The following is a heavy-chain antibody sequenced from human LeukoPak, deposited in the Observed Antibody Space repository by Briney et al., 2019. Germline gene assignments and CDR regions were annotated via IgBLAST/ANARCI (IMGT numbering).Heavy chain of an antibody. Sequence: PSETLSLTCAVYGGSFSGYSWSWIRQPPGKGLEWIGEINHSGSTNYNPSLKSRVTISVDTSKNQFSLKLSSVTAADTAVYYCARVSMVRGVPLDYWGQGTLVTVSS. J-gene: IGHJ4*02. D-gene: IGHD3-10*01. CDR3: ARVSMVRGVPLDY. V-gene: IGHV4-34*01. CDR2: INHSGST. CDR1: GGSFSGYS.